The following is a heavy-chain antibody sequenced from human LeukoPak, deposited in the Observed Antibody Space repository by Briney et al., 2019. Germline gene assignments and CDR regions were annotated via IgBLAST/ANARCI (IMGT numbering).Heavy chain of an antibody. V-gene: IGHV3-23*01. J-gene: IGHJ4*02. D-gene: IGHD4-17*01. CDR1: GFTFSSYA. CDR3: AKGPYGDYAALGHYFDY. CDR2: ISGSGGST. Sequence: GRSLSLSCAASGFTFSSYAMSWVRQAPGRGLEWVSAISGSGGSTYYADSVKGRFTISRDNSKDTLYLQVHSPRGEDTAVYYCAKGPYGDYAALGHYFDYWGQGTLVTVSS.